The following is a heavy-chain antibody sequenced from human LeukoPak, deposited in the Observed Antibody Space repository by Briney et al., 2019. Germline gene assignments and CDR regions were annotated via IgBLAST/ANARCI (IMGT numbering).Heavy chain of an antibody. J-gene: IGHJ4*02. CDR1: GGSISSGDYY. Sequence: PSQTLSLTCTVSGGSISSGDYYWSWIRQPPGKGLEWIGEINHSGSTNYNPSLKSRVTISVDTSKNQFSLKLSSVTAADTAVYYCARWSDYGDYYFDYWGQGTLVTVSS. D-gene: IGHD4-17*01. CDR3: ARWSDYGDYYFDY. CDR2: INHSGST. V-gene: IGHV4-30-4*08.